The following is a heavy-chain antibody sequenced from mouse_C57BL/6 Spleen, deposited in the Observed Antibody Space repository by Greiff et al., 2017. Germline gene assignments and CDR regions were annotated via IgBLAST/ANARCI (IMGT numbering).Heavy chain of an antibody. V-gene: IGHV1-82*01. Sequence: VKVVESGPELVKPGASVKISCKASGYAFSSSWMNWVKQRPGKGLEWIGRIYPGDGDTNYNGKFKGKATLTADKSSSTAYMQLSSLTSEDSAVYFCARGDYYGSSYGYWGQGTTLTVSS. J-gene: IGHJ2*01. CDR1: GYAFSSSW. D-gene: IGHD1-1*01. CDR3: ARGDYYGSSYGY. CDR2: IYPGDGDT.